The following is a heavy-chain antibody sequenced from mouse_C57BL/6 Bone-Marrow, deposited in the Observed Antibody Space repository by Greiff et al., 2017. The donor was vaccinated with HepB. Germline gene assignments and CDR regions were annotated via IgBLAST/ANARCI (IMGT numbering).Heavy chain of an antibody. Sequence: QVQLKQPGAELVKPGASVKLSCKASGYTFTSYWMQWVKQRPGQGLEWIGEIDPSDSYTNYNQKFKGKATLTVDTSSSTAYMQLSSLTSEDSAVYYCARWGGSSYFDYWRQGTTLTVSS. V-gene: IGHV1-50*01. CDR1: GYTFTSYW. D-gene: IGHD1-1*01. CDR2: IDPSDSYT. CDR3: ARWGGSSYFDY. J-gene: IGHJ2*01.